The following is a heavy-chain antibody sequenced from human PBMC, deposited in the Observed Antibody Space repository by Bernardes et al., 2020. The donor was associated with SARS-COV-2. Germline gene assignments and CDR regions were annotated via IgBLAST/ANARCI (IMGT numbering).Heavy chain of an antibody. Sequence: GGSLRLSCAASGFTFSSYGMHWVRQAPGKGLEWVAVISYDGSNKYYADSVKGRFTISRDNAKNTLYLQMNSLRAEDTAVYYCARPGRPGAYYFDYWGQGTLVTVSS. V-gene: IGHV3-30*03. CDR3: ARPGRPGAYYFDY. J-gene: IGHJ4*02. CDR1: GFTFSSYG. D-gene: IGHD1-26*01. CDR2: ISYDGSNK.